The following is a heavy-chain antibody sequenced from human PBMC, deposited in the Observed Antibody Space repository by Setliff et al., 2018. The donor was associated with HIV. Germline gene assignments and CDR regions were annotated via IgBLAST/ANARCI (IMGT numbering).Heavy chain of an antibody. Sequence: GGSLRLSCAASGFTFDDYAMNWVRQAPGKGLEWVSGISWNSGSIGYADSVKGRFTISRDNAKNSLYLQMNSLRAEDTALYYCAKGYSASWSYYFHYWGQGTQVTVSS. CDR2: ISWNSGSI. D-gene: IGHD5-12*01. J-gene: IGHJ4*02. CDR3: AKGYSASWSYYFHY. V-gene: IGHV3-9*01. CDR1: GFTFDDYA.